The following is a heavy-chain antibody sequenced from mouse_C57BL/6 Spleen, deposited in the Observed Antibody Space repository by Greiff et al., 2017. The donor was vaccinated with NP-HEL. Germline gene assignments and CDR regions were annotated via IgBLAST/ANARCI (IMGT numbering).Heavy chain of an antibody. CDR3: ARSDTTAEGFAY. Sequence: EVQPQQSGPELVKPGASVKISCKASGYSFTGYYMHWVKQSSEKSLEWIGEINPSTGGTSYNQKFKGKATLTVDKSSSTAYMQLKSLTSEDSAVYYCARSDTTAEGFAYWGQGTLVTVSA. V-gene: IGHV1-43*01. J-gene: IGHJ3*01. D-gene: IGHD1-2*01. CDR1: GYSFTGYY. CDR2: INPSTGGT.